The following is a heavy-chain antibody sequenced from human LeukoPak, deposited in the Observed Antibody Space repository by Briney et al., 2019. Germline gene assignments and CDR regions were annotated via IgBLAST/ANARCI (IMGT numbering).Heavy chain of an antibody. CDR1: GGSINRSNYY. CDR3: ARQVLFKSYFEY. V-gene: IGHV4-39*07. CDR2: IYYSGNT. J-gene: IGHJ4*02. D-gene: IGHD2-8*02. Sequence: SETLSLTCTVSGGSINRSNYYWGWVRQPPGKGLEWIGTIYYSGNTYYHPSLKSRVTISVDTSKNQFSLNLRSVTAADTAVYYCARQVLFKSYFEYWGLGALVTVSS.